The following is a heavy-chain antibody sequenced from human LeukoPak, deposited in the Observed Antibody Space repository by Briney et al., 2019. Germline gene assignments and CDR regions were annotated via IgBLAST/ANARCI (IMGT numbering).Heavy chain of an antibody. D-gene: IGHD3-16*01. CDR2: ISWNSGSI. V-gene: IGHV3-9*01. CDR1: GFTFDDYA. CDR3: AKDMGGGDYPNDAFDI. J-gene: IGHJ3*02. Sequence: GGSLRLSCAASGFTFDDYAMHWVRQAPGKGLEWVSGISWNSGSIGYADSVKGRFTISRDNAKNSLYLQMNSLRAEDTALYYCAKDMGGGDYPNDAFDIWGQGTMVTVSS.